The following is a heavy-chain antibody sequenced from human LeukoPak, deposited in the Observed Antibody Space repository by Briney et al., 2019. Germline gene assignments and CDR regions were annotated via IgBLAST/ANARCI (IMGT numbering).Heavy chain of an antibody. Sequence: GGSLRLSCEASEFTSSDYYMSWIRQAPGKGLEWISYISDSAINTHYADSVKGRFTISRDNAKKLLVLEMKSLRSEDTAVYYCAAYYGSGSVNYYRGMDIWGQGTTVTVSS. CDR1: EFTSSDYY. D-gene: IGHD3-10*01. J-gene: IGHJ6*02. CDR2: ISDSAINT. V-gene: IGHV3-11*01. CDR3: AAYYGSGSVNYYRGMDI.